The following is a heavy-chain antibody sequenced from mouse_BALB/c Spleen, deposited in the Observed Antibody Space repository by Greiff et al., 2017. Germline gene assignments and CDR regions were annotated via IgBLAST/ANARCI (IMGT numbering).Heavy chain of an antibody. CDR2: ISSGGSYT. J-gene: IGHJ4*01. V-gene: IGHV5-9-3*01. CDR3: ARQPYYDYGMDY. CDR1: GFTFSSYA. Sequence: EVKLVESGGGLVKPGGSLKLSCAASGFTFSSYAMSWVRQTPEKRLEWVATISSGGSYTYYPDSVKGRFTISRDNAKNTLYLQMSSLRSEDTAMYYCARQPYYDYGMDYWGQGTSVTVSS. D-gene: IGHD2-4*01.